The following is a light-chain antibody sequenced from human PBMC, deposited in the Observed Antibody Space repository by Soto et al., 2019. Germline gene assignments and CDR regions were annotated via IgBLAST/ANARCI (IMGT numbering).Light chain of an antibody. V-gene: IGKV1-6*01. CDR2: AAS. CDR1: RHIGSD. CDR3: LQDHDDSWT. Sequence: ATQMTHSPSSLSASVGDRITITCRASRHIGSDLSWYQQKPGKARTLLIYAASNLQSGVPSRIRGSRSGTEFTPTVSSLQPADFATYYCLQDHDDSWTFGQGTKLDIK. J-gene: IGKJ1*01.